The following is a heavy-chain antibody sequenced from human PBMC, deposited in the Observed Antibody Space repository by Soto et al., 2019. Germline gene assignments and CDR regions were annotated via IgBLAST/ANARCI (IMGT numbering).Heavy chain of an antibody. V-gene: IGHV1-18*01. CDR1: GYTFTNYA. D-gene: IGHD6-13*01. CDR3: ARDSQYSTSWERFDS. Sequence: QVQLVQSGGELKKPGASVKVSCKASGYTFTNYAISWVRQAPGRGLEWMGWVNTYNGNPNYAQLFQGRDTMTTDTSTGTAYMELRSLKSDDSAIYYCARDSQYSTSWERFDSWGQGTLVTVSS. CDR2: VNTYNGNP. J-gene: IGHJ4*02.